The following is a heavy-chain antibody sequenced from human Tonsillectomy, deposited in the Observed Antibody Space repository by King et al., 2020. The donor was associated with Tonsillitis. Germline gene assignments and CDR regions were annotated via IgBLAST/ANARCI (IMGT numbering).Heavy chain of an antibody. V-gene: IGHV5-51*01. D-gene: IGHD3-10*01. Sequence: QLVQSGAEXKKPGEXLKXSXKGSXYXFTSYWIGXVRQMPGKGLEWMGIIYPGDSDTRYSPSFQGQGTISADKSISTAYLQWSSLKASDTAMYYCARXXXFXXXRYGXXVWXXXTTVTV. J-gene: IGHJ6*01. CDR3: ARXXXFXXXRYGXXV. CDR2: IYPGDSDT. CDR1: XYXFTSYW.